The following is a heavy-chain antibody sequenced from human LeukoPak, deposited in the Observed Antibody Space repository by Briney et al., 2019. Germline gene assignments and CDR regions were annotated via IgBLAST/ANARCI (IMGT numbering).Heavy chain of an antibody. CDR2: INHSGST. Sequence: ASETLSLTCAVYGGSFSVYYWSWIRQPPGKGLEWIGEINHSGSTNYNPSLKSRVTISVDTSKNQFSLKLSSVTAADTAVYYCARVTSGSYDAWGQGTLVTVSS. D-gene: IGHD1-26*01. CDR1: GGSFSVYY. V-gene: IGHV4-34*01. J-gene: IGHJ5*02. CDR3: ARVTSGSYDA.